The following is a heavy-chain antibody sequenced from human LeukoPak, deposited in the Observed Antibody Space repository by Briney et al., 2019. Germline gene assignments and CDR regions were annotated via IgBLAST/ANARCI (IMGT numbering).Heavy chain of an antibody. CDR3: ARGQTGWYFDL. V-gene: IGHV4-34*01. D-gene: IGHD3-9*01. J-gene: IGHJ2*01. Sequence: PSETLSLTCAVYGGSFSGYYWSWIRQPPGRGLEWIGEINHSGSTNYNPSLKSRVTISVDTSKNQFSLKLSSVTAADTAVYYCARGQTGWYFDLWGRGTLVTVSS. CDR1: GGSFSGYY. CDR2: INHSGST.